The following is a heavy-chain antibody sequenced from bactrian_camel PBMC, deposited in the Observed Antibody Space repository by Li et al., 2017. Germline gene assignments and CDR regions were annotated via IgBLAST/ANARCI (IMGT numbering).Heavy chain of an antibody. CDR3: AAATKNYGLDLGYDY. V-gene: IGHV3-3*01. D-gene: IGHD1*01. CDR1: GDTFSGRC. Sequence: HVQLVESGGGSVQSGGSLRLSCGTSGDTFSGRCVAWFRQAPGQEREGVAATNWNGGSMFTDSVKGRFTVSRDRATNTLYLDMKSLKPEDSAMYYCAAATKNYGLDLGYDYWGQGTQVTVS. CDR2: TNWNGGSM. J-gene: IGHJ4*01.